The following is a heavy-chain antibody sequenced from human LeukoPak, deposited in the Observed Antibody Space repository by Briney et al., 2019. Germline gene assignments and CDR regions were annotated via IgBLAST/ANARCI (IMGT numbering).Heavy chain of an antibody. CDR3: AASPASSSWYTASDY. J-gene: IGHJ4*02. V-gene: IGHV4-30-2*01. CDR1: GGSISSGGYY. Sequence: SETLSLTCTVSGGSISSGGYYWSWIRQPPGKGLEWIGNIYHSGSTYYNPSLKSRVTISVDRSKNQFSLKLSSVTAADTAVYYCAASPASSSWYTASDYWGQGTLVSVSS. CDR2: IYHSGST. D-gene: IGHD6-13*01.